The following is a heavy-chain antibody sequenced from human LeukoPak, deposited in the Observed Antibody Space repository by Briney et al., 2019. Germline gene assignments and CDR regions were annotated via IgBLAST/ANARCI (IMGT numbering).Heavy chain of an antibody. V-gene: IGHV3-21*01. CDR1: GFSFSSER. CDR2: ISSRSSYI. D-gene: IGHD3-10*01. J-gene: IGHJ6*03. Sequence: VRLSCAASGFSFSSERGNWVRLGGGRILKKISSISSRSSYIYYADSEKVRFANSRDNDKNSLYLQMNSLRAEDTAVYYCARDPNALWFGELGYYYYMDVWGKGTTVTVSS. CDR3: ARDPNALWFGELGYYYYMDV.